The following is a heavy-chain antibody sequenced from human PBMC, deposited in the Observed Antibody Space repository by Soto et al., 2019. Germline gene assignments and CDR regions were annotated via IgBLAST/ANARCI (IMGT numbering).Heavy chain of an antibody. CDR1: GDSVSSNSAA. CDR2: TYYRSKWYN. V-gene: IGHV6-1*01. Sequence: PSQTLSLTCAISGDSVSSNSAAWNWIRQSPSGGLEWLGRTYYRSKWYNDYAVSVKSRITINPDTSKNHFSLQLNSATPEDTAVYYCARDKCHGGSCRDGLDYWGQGALVTVSS. J-gene: IGHJ4*02. CDR3: ARDKCHGGSCRDGLDY. D-gene: IGHD2-15*01.